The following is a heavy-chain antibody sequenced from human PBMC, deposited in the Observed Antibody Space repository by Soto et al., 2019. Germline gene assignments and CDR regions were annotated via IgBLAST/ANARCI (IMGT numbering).Heavy chain of an antibody. CDR1: GFTFSSYS. V-gene: IGHV3-21*01. D-gene: IGHD3-3*01. J-gene: IGHJ6*03. CDR2: IISSSSYI. CDR3: ARGAGTIFGVVIISDYYMDV. Sequence: GGSRRLSCAASGFTFSSYSMNWVRRAQGKGREGVQSIISSSSYIYYPDSVKGRFTISRDNAKNSLYLQMNSLRAEDTAVYYCARGAGTIFGVVIISDYYMDVWGKGTTVTVSS.